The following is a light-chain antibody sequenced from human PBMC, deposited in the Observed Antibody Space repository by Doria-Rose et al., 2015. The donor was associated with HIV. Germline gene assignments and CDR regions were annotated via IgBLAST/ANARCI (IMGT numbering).Light chain of an antibody. CDR2: AAS. CDR1: QGISNF. Sequence: TQSPSSLSASVGDRVTITCRASQGISNFLAWYQQKPGRVPKLLIYAASTLQSGVPSRFSGSGSGTDFSLTISTLQPEDVAIYYCQSYNSAPLTFGGGSKVEIK. J-gene: IGKJ4*01. CDR3: QSYNSAPLT. V-gene: IGKV1-27*01.